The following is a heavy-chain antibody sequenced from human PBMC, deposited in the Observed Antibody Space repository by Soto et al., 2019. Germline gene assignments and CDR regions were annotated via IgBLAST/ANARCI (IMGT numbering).Heavy chain of an antibody. CDR3: ARGPGRTGFDY. Sequence: GGSLRLSCAASGFTFSSYGMHWVRQAPGKGLEWVAVIWYDGSNKYYADSVKGRFTISRDNSKNTLYLQMNSLRAEDTAVYYCARGPGRTGFDYWGQGTLVTVSS. D-gene: IGHD2-8*02. CDR2: IWYDGSNK. CDR1: GFTFSSYG. J-gene: IGHJ4*02. V-gene: IGHV3-33*01.